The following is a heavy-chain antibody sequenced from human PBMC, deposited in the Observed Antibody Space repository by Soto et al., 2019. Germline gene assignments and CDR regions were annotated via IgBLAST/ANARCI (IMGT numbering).Heavy chain of an antibody. CDR1: GYSFTSYW. CDR2: IYPGDSDT. V-gene: IGHV5-51*01. Sequence: GESLKISCTGSGYSFTSYWIGWVRQMPGKGLEWMGIIYPGDSDTRYSPSFQGQVTISADKSISTAYLQWSSLKASDTAMYYCARRYDFWSGSNYYYYGMDVWGQGTTVTVSS. CDR3: ARRYDFWSGSNYYYYGMDV. J-gene: IGHJ6*02. D-gene: IGHD3-3*01.